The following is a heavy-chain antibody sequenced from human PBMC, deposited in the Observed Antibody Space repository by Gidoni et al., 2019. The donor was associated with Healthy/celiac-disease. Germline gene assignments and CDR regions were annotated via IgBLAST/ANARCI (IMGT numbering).Heavy chain of an antibody. V-gene: IGHV3-23*01. D-gene: IGHD6-19*01. CDR1: GFTFSSYA. CDR2: ISGSGGST. Sequence: EVLLLASGGGLVQPGGSLRLSCAASGFTFSSYAMSWVRQAPGKGLEWVSEISGSGGSTYYADSVKGRFTISRDNSKNTLYLQMNSLRAEDTAVYYCAKISSGCHYYGDYWGQGTLVTVSS. CDR3: AKISSGCHYYGDY. J-gene: IGHJ4*02.